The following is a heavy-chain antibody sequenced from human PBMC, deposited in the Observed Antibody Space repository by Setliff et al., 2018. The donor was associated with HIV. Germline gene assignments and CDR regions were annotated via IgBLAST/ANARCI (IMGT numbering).Heavy chain of an antibody. Sequence: GGSLRLSCAASGFTFSDYPMNWVRQAPGKGLEWVSHIYPDSNNIDYTDSVKGRFTISRDNAKNSLYLQMNSLRAEDAAIYYCARAWAMQQLVPAYWGQGTLVTVSS. CDR2: IYPDSNNI. D-gene: IGHD6-6*01. CDR1: GFTFSDYP. J-gene: IGHJ4*02. CDR3: ARAWAMQQLVPAY. V-gene: IGHV3-48*01.